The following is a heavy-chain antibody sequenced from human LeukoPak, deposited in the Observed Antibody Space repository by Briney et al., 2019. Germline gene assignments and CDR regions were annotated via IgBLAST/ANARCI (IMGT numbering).Heavy chain of an antibody. CDR1: GFTVSSNY. V-gene: IGHV3-53*01. J-gene: IGHJ4*02. CDR2: IYSGGST. CDR3: ARGGGAYCGGDCLRTFDY. Sequence: PGGSLRLSCAASGFTVSSNYMSWVRQAPGRGLEWVSVIYSGGSTYYADSVKGRFTISRDTSKNTVSLQMNSLSADDTAVYYCARGGGAYCGGDCLRTFDYWGQGTLVTVSS. D-gene: IGHD2-21*02.